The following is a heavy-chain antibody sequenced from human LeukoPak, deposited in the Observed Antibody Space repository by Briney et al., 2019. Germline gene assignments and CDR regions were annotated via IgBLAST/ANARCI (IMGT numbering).Heavy chain of an antibody. CDR1: GYTFTGYY. V-gene: IGHV1-2*02. CDR2: INPNSGGT. D-gene: IGHD4-11*01. J-gene: IGHJ4*02. Sequence: ASVKVSCKASGYTFTGYYMHWVRQAPGQGLEWMGWINPNSGGTNYAQKLQGRVTMTTDTSTSTVYMELRSLRSDDMAVYYCARAQTTLLLDYWGQGTLVTVSS. CDR3: ARAQTTLLLDY.